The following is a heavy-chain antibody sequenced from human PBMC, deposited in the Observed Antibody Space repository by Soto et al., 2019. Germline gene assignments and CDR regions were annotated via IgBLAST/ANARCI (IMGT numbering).Heavy chain of an antibody. Sequence: QVQLVHSGAEVKKPGASVKVSCKASGYTFTSYDINWVRQATGQGLEWMGWLNPNSGNTGYAQKFQGRVTMTRNTSISTAYMELSSLRSEDTAVYYCARVKSLGGWNYALGYYGMDVWGQGTTVTVSS. CDR1: GYTFTSYD. J-gene: IGHJ6*02. V-gene: IGHV1-8*01. CDR3: ARVKSLGGWNYALGYYGMDV. D-gene: IGHD1-7*01. CDR2: LNPNSGNT.